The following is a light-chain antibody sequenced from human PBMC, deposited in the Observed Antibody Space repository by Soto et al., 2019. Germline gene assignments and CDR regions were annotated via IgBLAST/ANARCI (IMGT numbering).Light chain of an antibody. V-gene: IGKV4-1*01. CDR1: QSVVVSPNTKNY. CDR2: WAS. CDR3: LQYSTFPRT. Sequence: EIVMTQSPYSLALSLGERSNIKXRSRQSVVVSPNTKNYLVWYQQKPGQPPKLLLYWASYREFVAPDRFSGSGSATDFTRTISSLQAEDVAVYYGLQYSTFPRTFGQGTKVDIK. J-gene: IGKJ1*01.